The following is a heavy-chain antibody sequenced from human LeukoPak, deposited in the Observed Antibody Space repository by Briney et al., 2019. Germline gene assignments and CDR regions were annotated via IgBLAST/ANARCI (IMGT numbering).Heavy chain of an antibody. CDR2: IYYSGST. J-gene: IGHJ4*02. V-gene: IGHV4-39*07. D-gene: IGHD2-2*01. CDR3: ARDWEYQLRPFDY. Sequence: SETLSLTCTVSGGSISSYYWGWIRQPPGKGLEWIGSIYYSGSTYYNPSLKSRVTISVDTSKNQFSLKLSSVTAADTAVYYCARDWEYQLRPFDYWGQGTLVTVSS. CDR1: GGSISSYY.